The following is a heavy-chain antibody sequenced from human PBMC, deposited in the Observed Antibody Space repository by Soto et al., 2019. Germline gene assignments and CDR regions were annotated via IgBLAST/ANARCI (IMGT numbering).Heavy chain of an antibody. V-gene: IGHV1-58*01. Sequence: SVKVSCKASGFTFTSSAFQWVRQARGQRLEWIGWIAVGSGYTNYAQRFQDRVTLTRDMSTATTYMELSRLTSEDTAIYYCAADATAWQQMVPSDYWGQGTLVT. CDR2: IAVGSGYT. CDR3: AADATAWQQMVPSDY. J-gene: IGHJ4*02. CDR1: GFTFTSSA. D-gene: IGHD2-8*01.